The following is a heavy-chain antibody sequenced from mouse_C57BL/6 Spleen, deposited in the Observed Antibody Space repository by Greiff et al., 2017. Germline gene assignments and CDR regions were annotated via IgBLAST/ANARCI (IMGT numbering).Heavy chain of an antibody. D-gene: IGHD1-1*01. CDR3: GTTVGEAYAMDY. CDR2: IDPNSGGT. V-gene: IGHV1-72*01. Sequence: QVQLQQPGAELVKPGASVKLSCKASGYTFTSYWLHWVKQRPGRGLEWIVRIDPNSGGTKYHEKIKNKATLTVDKPSSPAYMQLSSLTSEDSSVYYCGTTVGEAYAMDYWGQGTSVTVSS. CDR1: GYTFTSYW. J-gene: IGHJ4*01.